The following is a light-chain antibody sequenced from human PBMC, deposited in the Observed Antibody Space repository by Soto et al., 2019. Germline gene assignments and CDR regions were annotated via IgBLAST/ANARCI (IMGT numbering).Light chain of an antibody. J-gene: IGLJ1*01. CDR1: SSNIGAGYY. V-gene: IGLV1-40*01. Sequence: QSVLTQPPSVSGAPGQRVTISCTGSSSNIGAGYYVHWYQQLPGTAPKLLIYGNSNRPSGVPDRFSGAKSGTSASLAITGLQAEDEADYYCQSYDSSLSVVFGTGTKVTVL. CDR2: GNS. CDR3: QSYDSSLSVV.